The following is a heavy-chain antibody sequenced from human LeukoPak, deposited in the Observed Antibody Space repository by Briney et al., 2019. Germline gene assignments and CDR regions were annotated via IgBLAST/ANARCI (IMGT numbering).Heavy chain of an antibody. Sequence: PGGSLRLSCAASGFTFSSYAMSWVRQAPGKGLEWVSAISGSGGSTYYADSVKGRFTISRDNSKNTLYLQMNSLRAEDTAVYYCAKEEGDIVVVPAATDYWDQGTLVTVSS. CDR2: ISGSGGST. J-gene: IGHJ4*02. D-gene: IGHD2-2*01. CDR1: GFTFSSYA. V-gene: IGHV3-23*01. CDR3: AKEEGDIVVVPAATDY.